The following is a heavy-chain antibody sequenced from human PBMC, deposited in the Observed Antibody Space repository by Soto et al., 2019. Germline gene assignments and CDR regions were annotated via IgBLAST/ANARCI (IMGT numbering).Heavy chain of an antibody. CDR2: ISADASEK. CDR3: ARTPRLLDS. Sequence: PGGSLRLSCAASGFTFSVSWMNWVRQAPGKGLEWVAYISADASEKNYVDSVKGRFTISRDNAKNSLCLQMNSLRAEDTAVYYCARTPRLLDSWGQGTQVTVSS. J-gene: IGHJ4*02. CDR1: GFTFSVSW. D-gene: IGHD6-6*01. V-gene: IGHV3-7*01.